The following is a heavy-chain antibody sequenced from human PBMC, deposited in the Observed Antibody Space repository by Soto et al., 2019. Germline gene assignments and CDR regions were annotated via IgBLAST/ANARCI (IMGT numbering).Heavy chain of an antibody. V-gene: IGHV4-59*01. CDR1: GGSISSYY. Sequence: SETLSLTCTVSGGSISSYYWSWIRQPPGKGLEWIGYIYYSGVTNYNPSLKSRVTISVDTSKNQFSLKLTSVTAADTAVYYCARVLGFCSTTTCYPWFDPWGQGTLVTVSS. J-gene: IGHJ5*02. CDR3: ARVLGFCSTTTCYPWFDP. D-gene: IGHD2-2*01. CDR2: IYYSGVT.